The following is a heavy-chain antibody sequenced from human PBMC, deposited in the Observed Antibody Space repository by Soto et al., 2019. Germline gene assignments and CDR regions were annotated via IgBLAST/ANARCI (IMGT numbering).Heavy chain of an antibody. CDR2: ISGSGGST. CDR1: GFMFSDYA. D-gene: IGHD2-2*01. J-gene: IGHJ6*02. Sequence: GGSLRLSCAASGFMFSDYAMTWARQAPGKGLEWVSGISGSGGSTYYADSVKGRFTISRDNSKNTLYLQMNSLTAEDPALYYCAKNTGPAANNAIDVWGQGTTVTVSS. CDR3: AKNTGPAANNAIDV. V-gene: IGHV3-23*01.